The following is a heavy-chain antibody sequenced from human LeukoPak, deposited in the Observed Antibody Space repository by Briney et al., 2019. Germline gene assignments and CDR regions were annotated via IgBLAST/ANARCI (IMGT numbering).Heavy chain of an antibody. CDR2: INPNSGGT. Sequence: GASVKVSCKASGYTFTGYYMHWVRQAPGQGLEWMGWINPNSGGTNYAQKFQGRVTITADESTSTAYMELSSLRSEDTAVYYCARVKYSTRFDYWGQGTLVTVSS. D-gene: IGHD6-6*01. V-gene: IGHV1-2*02. J-gene: IGHJ4*02. CDR1: GYTFTGYY. CDR3: ARVKYSTRFDY.